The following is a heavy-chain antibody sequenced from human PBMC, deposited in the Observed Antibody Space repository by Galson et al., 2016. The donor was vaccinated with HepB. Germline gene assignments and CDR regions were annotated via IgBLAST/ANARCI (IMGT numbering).Heavy chain of an antibody. D-gene: IGHD2-15*01. J-gene: IGHJ4*02. CDR1: GFTFRRYW. Sequence: SLRLSCAASGFTFRRYWMSWVRQAPGKGLEWVANIKQDGSEKHYVDSVKGRFTLSRDNAKNSLYLQMSSLRVEDTAVYYCAREIQIVVDRVEYLDSWGQGALVTVSS. CDR3: AREIQIVVDRVEYLDS. CDR2: IKQDGSEK. V-gene: IGHV3-7*04.